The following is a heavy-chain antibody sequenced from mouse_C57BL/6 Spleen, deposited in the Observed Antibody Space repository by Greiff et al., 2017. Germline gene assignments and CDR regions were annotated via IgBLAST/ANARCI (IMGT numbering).Heavy chain of an antibody. V-gene: IGHV1-81*01. CDR2: IYPRSGNT. D-gene: IGHD1-1*01. J-gene: IGHJ4*01. CDR3: ASPYSPYAMDY. Sequence: QVHVKQSGAELARPGASVKLSCKASGYTFTSYGISWVKQRTGQGLEWIGEIYPRSGNTYYNEKFKGKATLTADKSSSTAYMELRSLTSEDSAVYFCASPYSPYAMDYWGQGTSVTVSS. CDR1: GYTFTSYG.